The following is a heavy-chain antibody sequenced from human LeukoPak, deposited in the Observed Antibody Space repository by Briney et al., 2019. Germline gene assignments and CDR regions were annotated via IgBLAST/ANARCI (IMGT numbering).Heavy chain of an antibody. V-gene: IGHV1-3*04. Sequence: ASVKVSCKASGYTFSNYAMHWMRQAPGQRLEWMGWINTDNGNIKYSQMFQGRDTITRDTSASSAYMELSSLRSEDTAVYYCARWSLTSAMDVWGQGTTVTVSS. CDR3: ARWSLTSAMDV. J-gene: IGHJ6*02. D-gene: IGHD3-9*01. CDR2: INTDNGNI. CDR1: GYTFSNYA.